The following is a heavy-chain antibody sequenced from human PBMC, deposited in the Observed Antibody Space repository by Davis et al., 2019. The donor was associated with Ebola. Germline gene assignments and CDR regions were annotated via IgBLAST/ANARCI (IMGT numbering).Heavy chain of an antibody. V-gene: IGHV3-23*01. Sequence: GESLKISCAASGFTFSSYAMSWVRQAPGKGLEWVSAISGSGGSTYYADSVKGRFTISRDNSKNTLYLQMNSLRAEDTAVYYCARGPSSSPPDPNWFDPWGQGTLVTVSS. J-gene: IGHJ5*02. CDR1: GFTFSSYA. D-gene: IGHD6-13*01. CDR2: ISGSGGST. CDR3: ARGPSSSPPDPNWFDP.